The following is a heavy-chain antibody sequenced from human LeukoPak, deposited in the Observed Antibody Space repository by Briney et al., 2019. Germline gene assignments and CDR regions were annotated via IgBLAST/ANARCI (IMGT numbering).Heavy chain of an antibody. Sequence: PGGSLRLSCAASGFTFSSYEMNWVRQAPGKGLEWVGYISSTCRTTYYADSGKGRFTISRDNAKNSLYVQMNSLSAEDTAVYYCAKSGLSRFDYWGQGTLVTVSS. CDR1: GFTFSSYE. CDR3: AKSGLSRFDY. CDR2: ISSTCRTT. V-gene: IGHV3-48*03. D-gene: IGHD4/OR15-4a*01. J-gene: IGHJ4*02.